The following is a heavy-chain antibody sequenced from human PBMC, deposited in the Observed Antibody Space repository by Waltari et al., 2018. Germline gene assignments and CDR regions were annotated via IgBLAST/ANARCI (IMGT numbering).Heavy chain of an antibody. J-gene: IGHJ6*02. D-gene: IGHD2-8*02. Sequence: HVHLPQWGAGLWQPSAPLPPTFAVYAGSFSVYPWGWTRRPPEKGLEWIGEINHAGNRNYNPSLRSRVTMLVDTSRSQFTLKLSSMTAADTALYYCVRLEDCTGPGGNCYSGDSFALDVWGQGTTVTVSS. CDR3: VRLEDCTGPGGNCYSGDSFALDV. V-gene: IGHV4-34*02. CDR2: INHAGNR. CDR1: AGSFSVYP.